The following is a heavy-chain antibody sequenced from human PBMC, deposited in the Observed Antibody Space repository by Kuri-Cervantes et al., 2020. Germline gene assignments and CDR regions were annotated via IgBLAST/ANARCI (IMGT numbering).Heavy chain of an antibody. CDR1: GFTFSSYA. CDR3: ARDSGSGGYFDL. CDR2: ISGSGGST. Sequence: ESLKISCAASGFTFSSYAMSWVRQAPGKGLEWVSAISGSGGSTYYADSVTGRFTISRDNSKNTLYLQMNSLRAEDTAVYYCARDSGSGGYFDLWGRGTLVTVSS. V-gene: IGHV3-23*01. J-gene: IGHJ2*01. D-gene: IGHD6-19*01.